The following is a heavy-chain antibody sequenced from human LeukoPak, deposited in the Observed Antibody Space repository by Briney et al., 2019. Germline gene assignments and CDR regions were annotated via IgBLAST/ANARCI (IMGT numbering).Heavy chain of an antibody. V-gene: IGHV3-30*03. Sequence: GGSLRLSCAASGFTFSSYGMHWVRQAPGKGLEWVAVISYDGSNKYYADSVKGRFTISRDNSKNTLYLQMNSLRAEDTAVYYCASRAIAVANARGQGTLVTVSS. D-gene: IGHD6-19*01. J-gene: IGHJ4*02. CDR1: GFTFSSYG. CDR3: ASRAIAVANA. CDR2: ISYDGSNK.